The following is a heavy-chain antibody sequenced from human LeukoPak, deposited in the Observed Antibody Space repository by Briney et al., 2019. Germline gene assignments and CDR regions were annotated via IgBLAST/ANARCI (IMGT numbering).Heavy chain of an antibody. V-gene: IGHV2-5*02. CDR2: IFWDDDK. Sequence: SGPTLVKPTQTLTLTCTFSGFSLNTLGAGVAWIRQPPGKALEWLALIFWDDDKRHSPSLKSRLTLTKDTSKSQVVLTMTHMDPVDTGTYYCAHTHYYGSGLDHWGQGTLVTVSS. D-gene: IGHD3-10*01. CDR3: AHTHYYGSGLDH. J-gene: IGHJ5*02. CDR1: GFSLNTLGAG.